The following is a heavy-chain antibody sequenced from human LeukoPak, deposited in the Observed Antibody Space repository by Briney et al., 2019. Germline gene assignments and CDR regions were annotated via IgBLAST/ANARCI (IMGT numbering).Heavy chain of an antibody. CDR3: ARAGSFWHYVY. CDR2: IKQDGSEK. V-gene: IGHV3-7*01. CDR1: GFTFSGFW. J-gene: IGHJ4*02. D-gene: IGHD1-7*01. Sequence: RTGGSLRLSCAASGFTFSGFWMSWVRQTPGRGLEWVANIKQDGSEKYYVDSVKGRFTISRDNAKNSLSLQMNSLRVEDTAVYYCARAGSFWHYVYWGQGTLVTVSS.